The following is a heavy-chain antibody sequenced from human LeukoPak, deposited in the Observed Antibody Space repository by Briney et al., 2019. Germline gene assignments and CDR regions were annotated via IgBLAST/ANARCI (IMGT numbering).Heavy chain of an antibody. CDR3: ARAPYFYDSSGYPKPAYYFDY. D-gene: IGHD3-22*01. CDR2: IYYSGST. J-gene: IGHJ4*02. Sequence: SETLSLTCTVSGGSISSAGYYWSWIRQHPGKGLEWIGYIYYSGSTYYNPSLKSRVTISPDTSKNQFSLKLSSVTAADTAVYHCARAPYFYDSSGYPKPAYYFDYWAREPWSPSPQ. V-gene: IGHV4-31*03. CDR1: GGSISSAGYY.